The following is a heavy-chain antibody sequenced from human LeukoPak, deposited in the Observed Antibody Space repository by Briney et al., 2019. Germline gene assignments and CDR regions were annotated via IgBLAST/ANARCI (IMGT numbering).Heavy chain of an antibody. D-gene: IGHD3-3*01. CDR1: GFTFSNYW. CDR3: ATRVL. CDR2: IKQDGSEK. V-gene: IGHV3-7*01. Sequence: PGGSLRLSCAASGFTFSNYWMSWVRQAPGKGLEWVANIKQDGSEKYYVDSVKGRFTISRDNAKTSLYLHMNSLRVEDTAVYYCATRVLRGQGTLVTVSS. J-gene: IGHJ4*02.